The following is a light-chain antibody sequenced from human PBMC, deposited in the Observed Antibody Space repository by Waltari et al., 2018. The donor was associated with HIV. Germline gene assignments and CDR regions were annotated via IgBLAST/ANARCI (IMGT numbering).Light chain of an antibody. Sequence: QSALTQPASVSRSPGQSITISCTGTSSDAGGYNYVSWYQQYPDKAPKLMIYEVSNRPSGASNGFSGSKSGNTASLTISGLQAEDEADYYCSSYTSSSTWVFGGGTKLTVL. J-gene: IGLJ3*02. CDR1: SSDAGGYNY. CDR3: SSYTSSSTWV. CDR2: EVS. V-gene: IGLV2-14*01.